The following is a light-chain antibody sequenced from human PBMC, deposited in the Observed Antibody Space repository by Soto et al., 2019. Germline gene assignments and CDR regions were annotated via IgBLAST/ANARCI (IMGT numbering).Light chain of an antibody. CDR2: NVY. J-gene: IGLJ1*01. V-gene: IGLV2-14*03. CDR3: RAYTASRTYV. Sequence: QSALTQPASVSGSPGQSITISCTGTSSDVGAYNFVSWHQQHPGKAPKLMIYNVYDRPSGISYRFSGSKSGNTASLTISGLQGEYEAHYYCRAYTASRTYVLGNGTKFTV. CDR1: SSDVGAYNF.